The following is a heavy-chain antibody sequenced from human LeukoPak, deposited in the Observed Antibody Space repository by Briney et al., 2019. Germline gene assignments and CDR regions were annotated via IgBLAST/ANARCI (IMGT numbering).Heavy chain of an antibody. D-gene: IGHD3-10*02. CDR2: INTNTGNP. J-gene: IGHJ6*03. Sequence: ASVKVSCKASGYTFTSYAMNWVRQAPGQGLEWMGWINTNTGNPTYAQGFTGRFVFSLDTSVSTAYLQISSLKAEDTAVYYCARCSVGDYYYYMDVWGKGTTVTVSS. CDR3: ARCSVGDYYYYMDV. CDR1: GYTFTSYA. V-gene: IGHV7-4-1*02.